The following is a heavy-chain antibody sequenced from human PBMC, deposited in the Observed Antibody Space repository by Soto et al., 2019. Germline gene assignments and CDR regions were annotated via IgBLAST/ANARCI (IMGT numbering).Heavy chain of an antibody. CDR3: ARECILFSGVIVFYGMDV. V-gene: IGHV1-8*01. Sequence: QVQLVQSGAEVKKPGASVKVSCKASGYSFTRHDINWVRQAPGQGLEWMGWINPSSGNTGYAQRFLGRLTMTTDTSKSTAYMELSGLKSEDTAIYYCARECILFSGVIVFYGMDVWGQGTTFTVPS. J-gene: IGHJ6*02. D-gene: IGHD3-3*01. CDR2: INPSSGNT. CDR1: GYSFTRHD.